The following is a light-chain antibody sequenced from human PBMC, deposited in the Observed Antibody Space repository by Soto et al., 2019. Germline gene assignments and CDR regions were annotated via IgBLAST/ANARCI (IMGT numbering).Light chain of an antibody. V-gene: IGKV3-11*01. CDR2: DAS. CDR1: QSVSSY. J-gene: IGKJ1*01. Sequence: EIVLTHSPATLSLSPGERATLSCRASQSVSSYLAWYQQKPGQAPRLLIYDASNRATGIPARFSGSGSGTDFTLTISSLEPEDFAVYYCQQRSNWPAGTFGQGTKVDI. CDR3: QQRSNWPAGT.